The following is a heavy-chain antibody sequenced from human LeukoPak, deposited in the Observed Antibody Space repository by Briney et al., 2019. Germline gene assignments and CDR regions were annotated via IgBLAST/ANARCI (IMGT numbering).Heavy chain of an antibody. CDR3: AREANYLNCDGTSCYVGYYYGMDV. V-gene: IGHV4-31*03. J-gene: IGHJ6*02. D-gene: IGHD2-2*01. Sequence: SETLSLTCTVSGGSITSGDYYWSWIRQHPGKGLEWIGYIYYRGSTFYNPSLKSRVTISVDTSKNQFALTLSSVTAADTAVYYCAREANYLNCDGTSCYVGYYYGMDVWGQGTTVTASS. CDR1: GGSITSGDYY. CDR2: IYYRGST.